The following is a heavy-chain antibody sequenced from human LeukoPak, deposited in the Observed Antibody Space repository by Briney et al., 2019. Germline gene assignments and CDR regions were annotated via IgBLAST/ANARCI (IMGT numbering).Heavy chain of an antibody. CDR1: GFTFSSYA. Sequence: GGSLGLSCAASGFTFSSYAMSWVRQAPGKGLEWVSAISGSGGSTYYADSVKGRFTISRDNSKNTLYLQMNSLRAEDTAVYYCAKDYSWYYYDSSGYYRHDAFDIWGQGTMVTVSS. V-gene: IGHV3-23*01. CDR2: ISGSGGST. D-gene: IGHD3-22*01. CDR3: AKDYSWYYYDSSGYYRHDAFDI. J-gene: IGHJ3*02.